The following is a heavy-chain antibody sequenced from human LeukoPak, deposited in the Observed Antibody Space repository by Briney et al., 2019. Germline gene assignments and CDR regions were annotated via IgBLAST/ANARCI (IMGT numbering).Heavy chain of an antibody. V-gene: IGHV4-59*01. Sequence: SETLSLTCTVSGGSISSYYWSWIRQPPGKGLEWLGYIYYSGSTNYNPSLKSRVTISVDTSKNQFSLKLSSVTAADTAVYYCVEGFYDYVWGSYRDFDYWGQGTLVTVSS. J-gene: IGHJ4*02. CDR1: GGSISSYY. CDR3: VEGFYDYVWGSYRDFDY. D-gene: IGHD3-16*02. CDR2: IYYSGST.